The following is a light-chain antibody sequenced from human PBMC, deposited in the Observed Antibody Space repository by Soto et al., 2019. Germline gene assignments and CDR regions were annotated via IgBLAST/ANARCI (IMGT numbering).Light chain of an antibody. CDR1: QSVSTN. CDR2: GAS. J-gene: IGKJ2*01. Sequence: EIVLTQSPGTLSVSPGERANLSCRASQSVSTNLAWFQQKPGQAPRLLIYGASTMATGIPSRFSGSGSGTEFTITINGLQSEDLAVYYCQQSNSWPYTFGQGTKLEV. V-gene: IGKV3-15*01. CDR3: QQSNSWPYT.